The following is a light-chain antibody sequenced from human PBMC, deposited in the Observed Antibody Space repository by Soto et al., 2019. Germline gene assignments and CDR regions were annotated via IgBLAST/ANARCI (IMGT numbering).Light chain of an antibody. CDR2: AAS. Sequence: IQMTQSPSSLSASVGDRVTISCRASQGISNYLAWYQVKPGKVPKLLIYAASTLQSGVPSRFSGSGSGTEFTLTINSLQPEDVASYYCQKSDRAPRTFGQGTKVEIK. V-gene: IGKV1-27*01. J-gene: IGKJ1*01. CDR1: QGISNY. CDR3: QKSDRAPRT.